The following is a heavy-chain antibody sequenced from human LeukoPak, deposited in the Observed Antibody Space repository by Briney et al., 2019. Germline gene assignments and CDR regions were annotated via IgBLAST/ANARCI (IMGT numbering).Heavy chain of an antibody. CDR1: GFTFSSYG. CDR3: ARDDPRVIAIFSGAETHDAFDI. D-gene: IGHD3-9*01. CDR2: IWYDGSNK. V-gene: IGHV3-33*01. J-gene: IGHJ3*02. Sequence: PGRSLRLSCAASGFTFSSYGMHWVRQAPGKGLEWVAVIWYDGSNKYYADSVKGRFTISRDNSKNTLYLQMNSLRAEDTAVYYCARDDPRVIAIFSGAETHDAFDIWGQGTMVTVSS.